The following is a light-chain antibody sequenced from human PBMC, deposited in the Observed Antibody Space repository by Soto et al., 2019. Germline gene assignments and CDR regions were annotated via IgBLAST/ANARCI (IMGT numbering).Light chain of an antibody. CDR1: SSDIGGYNF. CDR3: NSYRTVSTYV. Sequence: QSALTQHASVSGSPGQSITISCTGTSSDIGGYNFVSWYQHHPGKAPKLLIHDVSNRPSGVSSRFSGSKSGNTASLTISGLQAEDEADYYCNSYRTVSTYVFGTGTKLTVL. CDR2: DVS. J-gene: IGLJ1*01. V-gene: IGLV2-14*03.